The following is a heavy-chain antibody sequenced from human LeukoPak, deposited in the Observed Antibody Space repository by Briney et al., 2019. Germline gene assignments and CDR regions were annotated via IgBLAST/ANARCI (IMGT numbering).Heavy chain of an antibody. CDR2: ISGSGGST. CDR1: GFTFSSYA. J-gene: IGHJ4*02. Sequence: GGSLRLSCAASGFTFSSYAVSWVRQAPGKGLEWVSAISGSGGSTYYADSVKGRFTISRDNSKNTLYLQMNSLRAEDTAVYYCAKDPHYDSSGYYEDWGQGTLVTVSS. CDR3: AKDPHYDSSGYYED. V-gene: IGHV3-23*01. D-gene: IGHD3-22*01.